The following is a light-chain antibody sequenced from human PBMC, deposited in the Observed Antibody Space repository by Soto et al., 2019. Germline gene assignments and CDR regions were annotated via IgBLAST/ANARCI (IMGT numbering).Light chain of an antibody. CDR2: AAS. V-gene: IGKV1-39*01. Sequence: DMEMTQSPSSLSASVGDRVTITCRASQSISNYLNWYQHKPGKVPKLLIYAASSLQSGVPTRFSGSVSGTDFPLTINSLQPEDFATYYCQQSYGTPLTFGGGTKIEIK. CDR1: QSISNY. CDR3: QQSYGTPLT. J-gene: IGKJ4*01.